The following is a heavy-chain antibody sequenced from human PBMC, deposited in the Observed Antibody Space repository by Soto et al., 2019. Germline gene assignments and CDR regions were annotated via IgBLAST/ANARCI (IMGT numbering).Heavy chain of an antibody. J-gene: IGHJ4*02. CDR2: INYSGST. Sequence: SETLSLTCTVSGGAISSYYWSWIRQSPGERLEWIGYINYSGSTNYNPSLKSRVTISLDRPNNQFSLRVSSVTAADTAVYYCARGDYRDSGTYYRSEYCFDYWGQGALVTVSS. CDR1: GGAISSYY. D-gene: IGHD3-22*01. V-gene: IGHV4-59*01. CDR3: ARGDYRDSGTYYRSEYCFDY.